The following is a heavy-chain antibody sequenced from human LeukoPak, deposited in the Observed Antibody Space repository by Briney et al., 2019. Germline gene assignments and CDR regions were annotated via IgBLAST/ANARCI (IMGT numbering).Heavy chain of an antibody. Sequence: GGSLRLSCAASEFSVGSNYMTWVRQAPGKGLEWVSLIYSGGSTYYADSVKGRFTISRDNSKNTLYLQMNSLRAEDTAVYYCARGVYGSGSYRILDAFDIWGQGTMVTVSS. V-gene: IGHV3-66*01. CDR2: IYSGGST. CDR3: ARGVYGSGSYRILDAFDI. D-gene: IGHD3-10*01. J-gene: IGHJ3*02. CDR1: EFSVGSNY.